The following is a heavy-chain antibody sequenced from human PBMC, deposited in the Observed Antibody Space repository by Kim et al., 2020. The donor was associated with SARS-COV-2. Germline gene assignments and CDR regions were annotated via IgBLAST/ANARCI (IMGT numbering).Heavy chain of an antibody. J-gene: IGHJ4*02. CDR3: ARTNFDY. V-gene: IGHV4-34*01. Sequence: SETLSLTCAVYGGSFSGYYWSWIRQPPGKGLEWIGEINHSGSTNYNPSLKSRVTISVDTSKNQFSLKLSSVTAADTAVYYCARTNFDYWGQGTLVTVSS. CDR1: GGSFSGYY. CDR2: INHSGST.